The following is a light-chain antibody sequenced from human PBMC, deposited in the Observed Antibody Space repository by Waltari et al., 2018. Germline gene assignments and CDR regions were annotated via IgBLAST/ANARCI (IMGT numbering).Light chain of an antibody. V-gene: IGKV1-39*01. CDR1: QSISRY. CDR2: AAS. J-gene: IGKJ3*01. CDR3: QQSYTAPLT. Sequence: DIQMTQSPSSLSASVGDRVNFTCRASQSISRYLNWYQQKPGKAPKLRIYAASTLQSGVPSRFSGRGSGTDFTLTISSLQPEDFATYYCQQSYTAPLTFGPGATVDIK.